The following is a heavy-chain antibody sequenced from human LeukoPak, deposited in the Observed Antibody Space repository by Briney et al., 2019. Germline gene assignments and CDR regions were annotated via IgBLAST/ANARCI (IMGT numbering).Heavy chain of an antibody. V-gene: IGHV1-2*02. Sequence: ASVKVSCKASGYTFTGYYMQWVRQAPGQGLEWMGWINPNSGGTDYAQKFQGRVTMTRDTSISTAYMELSRLKASDTAMYYCASIEYSSSAGTGWFDPWGQGTLVTVSS. CDR1: GYTFTGYY. D-gene: IGHD6-6*01. CDR2: INPNSGGT. J-gene: IGHJ5*02. CDR3: ASIEYSSSAGTGWFDP.